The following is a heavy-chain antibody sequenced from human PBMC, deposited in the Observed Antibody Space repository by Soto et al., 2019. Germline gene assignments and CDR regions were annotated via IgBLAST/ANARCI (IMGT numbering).Heavy chain of an antibody. CDR2: ISTSSIYR. J-gene: IGHJ4*02. CDR3: ARDLPSSIDWARKYFYDNSKYLPNEF. V-gene: IGHV3-11*06. Sequence: VGSLRLSCAASGFTFSDYYMSWIRQAPGKGLEWISYISTSSIYRDYAASVKGRFTISRDNAENSLYLQMDSLRAEDTAVYYCARDLPSSIDWARKYFYDNSKYLPNEFWGQGTPVTVYS. CDR1: GFTFSDYY. D-gene: IGHD3-22*01.